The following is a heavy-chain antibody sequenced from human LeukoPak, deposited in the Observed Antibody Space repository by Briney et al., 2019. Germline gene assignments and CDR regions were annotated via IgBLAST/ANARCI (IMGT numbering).Heavy chain of an antibody. Sequence: SETLSLTRTVSGYSISSGYYWGWIRQPPGKGLEWIGSIYHSGSTYYNPSLKSRVTISVDTSKDQFSLKLSSVTAADTAVYYCARVAVAGYYFDYWGQGTLVTVSS. CDR3: ARVAVAGYYFDY. CDR2: IYHSGST. V-gene: IGHV4-38-2*02. CDR1: GYSISSGYY. D-gene: IGHD6-19*01. J-gene: IGHJ4*02.